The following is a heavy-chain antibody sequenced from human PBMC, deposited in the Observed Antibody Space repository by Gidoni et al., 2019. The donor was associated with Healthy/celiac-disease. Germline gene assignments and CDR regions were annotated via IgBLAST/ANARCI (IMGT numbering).Heavy chain of an antibody. J-gene: IGHJ4*02. D-gene: IGHD6-19*01. V-gene: IGHV3-33*01. Sequence: QVQLLESGGGVVQPGRSLRLSCAASGFTFSSYGMHWVRQAPGKGLEWVAVIWYDGSNKYYADSVKGRFTISRDNSKNTLYLQMNSLRAEDTAVYYCARVSVAGPFDYWGQGTLVTVSS. CDR3: ARVSVAGPFDY. CDR1: GFTFSSYG. CDR2: IWYDGSNK.